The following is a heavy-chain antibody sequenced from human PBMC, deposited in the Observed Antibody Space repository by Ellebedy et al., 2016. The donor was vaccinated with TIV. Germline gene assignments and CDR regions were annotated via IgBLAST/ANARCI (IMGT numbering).Heavy chain of an antibody. Sequence: MPGGSLRLSCTVSGGSISSSSYYWGWIRQPPGKGLEWIGEINHSGSTNYNPSLKSRVTISVDTSKNQFSLKLSSVTAADTAVYYCARAIDGWATNFDYWGQGTLVTVSS. CDR3: ARAIDGWATNFDY. CDR1: GGSISSSSYY. CDR2: INHSGST. J-gene: IGHJ4*02. V-gene: IGHV4-39*07. D-gene: IGHD1-26*01.